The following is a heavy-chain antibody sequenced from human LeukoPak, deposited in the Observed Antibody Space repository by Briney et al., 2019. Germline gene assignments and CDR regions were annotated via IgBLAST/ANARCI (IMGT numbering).Heavy chain of an antibody. Sequence: ASVNVSCKASGYTFTSYAMHWVRQAPGQRLEWMGWINAGNGNTKYSQKFQGRVTITRDTSASTAYMELSSLRSEDTAVYYCARGGPPEPAAPHYNWFDPWGQGTLVTVSS. CDR3: ARGGPPEPAAPHYNWFDP. CDR1: GYTFTSYA. V-gene: IGHV1-3*01. D-gene: IGHD2-2*01. CDR2: INAGNGNT. J-gene: IGHJ5*02.